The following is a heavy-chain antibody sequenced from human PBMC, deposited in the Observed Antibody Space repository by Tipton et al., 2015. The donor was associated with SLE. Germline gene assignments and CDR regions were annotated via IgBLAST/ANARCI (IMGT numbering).Heavy chain of an antibody. J-gene: IGHJ3*01. D-gene: IGHD6-13*01. Sequence: QLVQSGAEVKKPGESLKISCKGSGYSFTNYWIGWVRQMPGKGLEWMGIIYPGDSDTRYSPSFQGQVTISADKSISTAYLQWNSLKASDTAMYYCAGGGRAAAPNGPADAFDFWGQGTVVTVSS. CDR1: GYSFTNYW. CDR2: IYPGDSDT. V-gene: IGHV5-51*01. CDR3: AGGGRAAAPNGPADAFDF.